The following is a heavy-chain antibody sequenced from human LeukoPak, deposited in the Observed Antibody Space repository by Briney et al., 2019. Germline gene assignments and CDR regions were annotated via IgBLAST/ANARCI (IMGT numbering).Heavy chain of an antibody. CDR2: INPNSGGT. D-gene: IGHD5-24*01. J-gene: IGHJ4*02. CDR1: GYTFTGYY. V-gene: IGHV1-2*02. CDR3: ARWDGYNDGVDY. Sequence: ASVKVSCKASGYTFTGYYMHWVRQAPGQGLEWMGWINPNSGGTNYAQKFQGRVTMTRDTSISTAYMELCRLRSDDTAVYYCARWDGYNDGVDYWGQGTLVTVSS.